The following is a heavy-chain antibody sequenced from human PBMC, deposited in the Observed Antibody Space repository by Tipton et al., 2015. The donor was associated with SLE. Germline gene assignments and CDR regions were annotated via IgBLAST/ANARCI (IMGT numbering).Heavy chain of an antibody. Sequence: QLVQSGAEVKKPGESLKISCKGSGYSFTTYWIGWVRQRPGKGLEWIGSIYYNGNTYYNPSLESRVSISVDTSSYRLSLHVRSVTAADTAVYYCAPEGDASANFYYRGIHDWGQGATVIVSS. CDR1: GYSFTTYW. D-gene: IGHD1-26*01. CDR3: APEGDASANFYYRGIHD. CDR2: IYYNGNT. J-gene: IGHJ6*02. V-gene: IGHV5-51*06.